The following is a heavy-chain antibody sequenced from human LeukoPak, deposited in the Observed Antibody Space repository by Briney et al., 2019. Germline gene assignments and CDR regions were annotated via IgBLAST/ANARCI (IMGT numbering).Heavy chain of an antibody. J-gene: IGHJ4*02. CDR3: ARDVRYGDYDSPDY. Sequence: GASVKVSCKASGYTFTSFDINWVRQATGQGLEWMGWMNPNSGNTNYALKLQGRVTMTTDTSTSTAYMELRSLRSDDTAVYYCARDVRYGDYDSPDYWGQGTLVTVSS. V-gene: IGHV1-18*01. D-gene: IGHD4-17*01. CDR1: GYTFTSFD. CDR2: MNPNSGNT.